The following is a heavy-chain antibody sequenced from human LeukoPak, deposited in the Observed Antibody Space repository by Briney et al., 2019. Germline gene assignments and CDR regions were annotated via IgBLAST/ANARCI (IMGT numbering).Heavy chain of an antibody. D-gene: IGHD2-21*02. CDR2: ISYDGSNK. Sequence: GGSLRLSCAASGFTFSSYAMHWVRQAPGKGLEWVAVISYDGSNKYYADSVKGRFTISRDNAQNSMYLQMNSLRVEGTAVYYCATWGDTTAEYFQRWGQGTLVTVSS. CDR3: ATWGDTTAEYFQR. V-gene: IGHV3-30-3*01. J-gene: IGHJ1*01. CDR1: GFTFSSYA.